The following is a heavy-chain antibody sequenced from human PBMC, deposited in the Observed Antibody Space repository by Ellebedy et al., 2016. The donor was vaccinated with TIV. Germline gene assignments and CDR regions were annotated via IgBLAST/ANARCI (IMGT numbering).Heavy chain of an antibody. CDR1: GGTFSSYA. CDR3: ARGRELGIGGWFDP. J-gene: IGHJ5*02. V-gene: IGHV1-46*01. CDR2: INPSGGST. Sequence: ASVKVSCKASGGTFSSYAISWVRQAPGQGLEWMGIINPSGGSTSYAQKFQGRVTMTRDTSTSTVYMELSSLRSEDTAVYYCARGRELGIGGWFDPWGQGTLVTVSS. D-gene: IGHD7-27*01.